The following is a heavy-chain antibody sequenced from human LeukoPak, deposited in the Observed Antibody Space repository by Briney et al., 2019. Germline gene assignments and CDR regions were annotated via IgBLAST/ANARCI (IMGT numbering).Heavy chain of an antibody. CDR2: ISAYNGNT. Sequence: GASVKVSCKASGYTFTSYGISWVRQAPGQGLEWMGWISAYNGNTNYAQKLQGRVIMTTDTSTSTAYMELRSLRSDDTAVYYCARDPGYIVATYYFDYWGQGTLVTVSS. CDR1: GYTFTSYG. J-gene: IGHJ4*02. V-gene: IGHV1-18*01. D-gene: IGHD5-12*01. CDR3: ARDPGYIVATYYFDY.